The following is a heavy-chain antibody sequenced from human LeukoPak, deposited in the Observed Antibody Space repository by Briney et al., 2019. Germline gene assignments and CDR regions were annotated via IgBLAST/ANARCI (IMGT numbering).Heavy chain of an antibody. CDR1: GFTFSTFA. Sequence: GGSLRLSCAASGFTFSTFAMIWVRQPPGKGLEWVSSIFPSGGEIHYADSVRGRFTISRDNSKSTLSLQMNSLRAEDTAVYYCAIRKSGNAIDYWGQGTLVTVSS. J-gene: IGHJ4*02. D-gene: IGHD5-12*01. CDR3: AIRKSGNAIDY. CDR2: IFPSGGEI. V-gene: IGHV3-23*01.